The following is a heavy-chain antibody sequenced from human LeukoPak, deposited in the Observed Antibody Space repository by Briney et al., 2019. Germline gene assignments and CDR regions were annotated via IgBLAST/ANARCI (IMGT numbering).Heavy chain of an antibody. CDR3: ARPYYYDSRIDP. V-gene: IGHV4-30-4*01. CDR2: MYYSGST. CDR1: GGSISSGDYY. J-gene: IGHJ5*02. D-gene: IGHD3-22*01. Sequence: SETLSLTCTVSGGSISSGDYYWRWIRQPPGKGLEWIAYMYYSGSTYYNPSLKSRVTMSADTSKNQLSLKLSSVAAADTAVYYCARPYYYDSRIDPWGQGILVTVSS.